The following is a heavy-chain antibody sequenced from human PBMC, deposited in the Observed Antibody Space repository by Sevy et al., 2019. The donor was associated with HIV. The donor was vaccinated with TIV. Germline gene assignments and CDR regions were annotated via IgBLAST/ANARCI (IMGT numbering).Heavy chain of an antibody. CDR3: ARDVVVRGVFPTYYYHYYMDV. CDR1: GASITNYY. V-gene: IGHV4-4*07. J-gene: IGHJ6*03. CDR2: INTRGDT. Sequence: QSETLSLTCTVSGASITNYYWSWIRQPAGKGLEWIGRINTRGDTHYNPSLKSRVTMSLDTSQKHFSLKLTSVIAADTAVYYCARDVVVRGVFPTYYYHYYMDVWGKGTTVTVSS. D-gene: IGHD3-10*01.